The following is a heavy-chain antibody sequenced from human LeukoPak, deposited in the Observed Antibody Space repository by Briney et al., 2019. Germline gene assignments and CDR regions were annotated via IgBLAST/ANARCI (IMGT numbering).Heavy chain of an antibody. D-gene: IGHD3-10*01. CDR3: ARSVSSRFTSPRRPYYFDS. CDR2: IRSTANGYAT. V-gene: IGHV3-73*01. Sequence: GGSLRLSCAASGFTFSGSALHWVRQASGKGLEWVGRIRSTANGYATAYAASVKGRFTISRDNSKNTLYLQMNSLRAEDTAVYYCARSVSSRFTSPRRPYYFDSWGQGTLVTVSS. J-gene: IGHJ4*02. CDR1: GFTFSGSA.